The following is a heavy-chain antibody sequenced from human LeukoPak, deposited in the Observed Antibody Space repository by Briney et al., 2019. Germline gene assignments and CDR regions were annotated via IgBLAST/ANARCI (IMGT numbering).Heavy chain of an antibody. Sequence: GGSLRLSCAASGFTFSSYSMNWVRQAPGKGLEWVSSISSSSSYIYYADSVKGRFTISRDNAKNSLYLQMNSLRAEDTAVYYCARESTIQPHHGMDVWGQGTTVTVSS. V-gene: IGHV3-21*01. D-gene: IGHD5-18*01. CDR2: ISSSSSYI. CDR1: GFTFSSYS. CDR3: ARESTIQPHHGMDV. J-gene: IGHJ6*02.